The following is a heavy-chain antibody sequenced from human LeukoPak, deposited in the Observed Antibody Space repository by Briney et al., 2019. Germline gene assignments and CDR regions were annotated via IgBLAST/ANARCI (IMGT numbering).Heavy chain of an antibody. Sequence: PGGSLRLSCAASGFTVSSNYMSWVRQPPGKGLEWIGSLYRDGNTYYNPSLKSRVAISLDTSKNQFSLKLSSVTAADTAVYYCARDASGLIRGYFDSWGQGTLVTVSS. CDR2: LYRDGNT. J-gene: IGHJ4*02. CDR3: ARDASGLIRGYFDS. V-gene: IGHV4-38-2*02. CDR1: GFTVSSNY. D-gene: IGHD3-10*01.